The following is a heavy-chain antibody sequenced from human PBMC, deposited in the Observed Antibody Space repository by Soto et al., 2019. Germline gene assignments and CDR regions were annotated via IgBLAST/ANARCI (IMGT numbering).Heavy chain of an antibody. CDR3: ARNYYRNGYYHPYYMDY. J-gene: IGHJ4*02. CDR2: IHNTGNI. D-gene: IGHD3-22*01. V-gene: IGHV4-39*01. CDR1: GSSINSNLYH. Sequence: PSETLSLTCSVSGSSINSNLYHWGWIRHSPGKGLEWIGSIHNTGNIFYNPSLKSRVTMSIDTSQSQFSLHLSSVTAADTAVYFCARNYYRNGYYHPYYMDYWGQGTLVTVSS.